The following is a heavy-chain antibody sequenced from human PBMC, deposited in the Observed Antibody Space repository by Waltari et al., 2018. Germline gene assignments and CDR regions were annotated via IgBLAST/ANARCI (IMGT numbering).Heavy chain of an antibody. CDR1: GFTFDDYA. J-gene: IGHJ4*02. D-gene: IGHD3-22*01. V-gene: IGHV3-9*01. Sequence: EVQLVESGGGLVQPGRSLRLSCAASGFTFDDYAMHWVRQAPGKGLEWVSGISWNSGSIGYADSVKGRFTISRDNAKNSLYLQMNSLRAEDTALYYCAKDVVVMGPLRRTTFDYWGQGTLVTVSS. CDR2: ISWNSGSI. CDR3: AKDVVVMGPLRRTTFDY.